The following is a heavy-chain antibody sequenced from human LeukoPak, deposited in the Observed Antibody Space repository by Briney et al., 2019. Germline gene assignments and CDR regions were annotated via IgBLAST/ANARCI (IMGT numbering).Heavy chain of an antibody. V-gene: IGHV3-30*04. CDR1: GFTFSSYA. Sequence: PGGSLRLSCAASGFTFSSYAMHWVRQAPGKGLEWVAVISYDGSNKYYADSVKGRFTISRDNAKNSLYLQMNSLRAEDTAVYYCARVGVMYSSDFYYFDYWGQGTLVTVSS. CDR2: ISYDGSNK. J-gene: IGHJ4*02. CDR3: ARVGVMYSSDFYYFDY. D-gene: IGHD6-19*01.